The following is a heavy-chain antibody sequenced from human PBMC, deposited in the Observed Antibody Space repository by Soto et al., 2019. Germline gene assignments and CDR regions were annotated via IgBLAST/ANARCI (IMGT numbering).Heavy chain of an antibody. Sequence: GGSLRLSCAASGFTFSSYGMHWVRQAPGKGLEWVAVIWYDGSNKYYADSVKGRFTISRDNSKNTLYLQMNSLRAEDTAVYYCAREVGVATISDYYYGMDVWGQGTTVTVSS. V-gene: IGHV3-33*01. CDR2: IWYDGSNK. CDR1: GFTFSSYG. J-gene: IGHJ6*02. D-gene: IGHD5-12*01. CDR3: AREVGVATISDYYYGMDV.